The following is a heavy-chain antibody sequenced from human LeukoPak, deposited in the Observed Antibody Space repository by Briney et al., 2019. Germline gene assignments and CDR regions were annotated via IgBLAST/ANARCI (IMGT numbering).Heavy chain of an antibody. Sequence: SETLSLTCTVSGGSISPYYWSWIRQPPGKGLEWIAYITHSGSTVYNPSLKSRATISLDTSKNQFSLKLSSVTAADTAVYYCARDRGYSYGIDYWGQGTLVTVSS. CDR1: GGSISPYY. CDR2: ITHSGST. J-gene: IGHJ4*02. CDR3: ARDRGYSYGIDY. D-gene: IGHD5-18*01. V-gene: IGHV4-59*01.